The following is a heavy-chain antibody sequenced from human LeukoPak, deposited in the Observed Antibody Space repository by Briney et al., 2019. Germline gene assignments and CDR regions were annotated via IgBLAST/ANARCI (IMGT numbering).Heavy chain of an antibody. J-gene: IGHJ4*02. V-gene: IGHV1-69*04. Sequence: ASVKVSCKASGGTFSSYAISWVRQAPGQGLEWTGRIIPILGIANYAQKFQGRVTITADKSTSTAYMELSSLRSEDTAVYYCASGKIITGTDDYWGQGTLVTVSS. CDR2: IIPILGIA. CDR1: GGTFSSYA. D-gene: IGHD1-20*01. CDR3: ASGKIITGTDDY.